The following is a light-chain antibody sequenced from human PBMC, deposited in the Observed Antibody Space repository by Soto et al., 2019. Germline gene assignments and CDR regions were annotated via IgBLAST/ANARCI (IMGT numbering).Light chain of an antibody. CDR3: SSYTSSSTNV. CDR1: SSDVGGYHY. CDR2: EVS. J-gene: IGLJ1*01. V-gene: IGLV2-14*01. Sequence: QSALTQPASVSGSPGQSITISGTGTSSDVGGYHYVSWYQQHPGKAPKLMIYEVSNRPSGVSNRFSGSKSGNTASLTISGLQAEDEADYYCSSYTSSSTNVFGTGTKLTVL.